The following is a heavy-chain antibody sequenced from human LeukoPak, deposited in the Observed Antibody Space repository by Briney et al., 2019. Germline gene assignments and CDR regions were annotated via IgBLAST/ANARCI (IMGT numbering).Heavy chain of an antibody. CDR2: ISYDGINK. J-gene: IGHJ4*02. CDR3: ARKSGSYFDY. CDR1: GFTFSSYG. V-gene: IGHV3-30*03. Sequence: GGSLRLSCAASGFTFSSYGMHWVRQAPGKGLEWVAVISYDGINKYYADSVKGRFTISRDNSKSALYLQMNSLRAEDTAIYYCARKSGSYFDYWGQGTLVTVSS. D-gene: IGHD1-26*01.